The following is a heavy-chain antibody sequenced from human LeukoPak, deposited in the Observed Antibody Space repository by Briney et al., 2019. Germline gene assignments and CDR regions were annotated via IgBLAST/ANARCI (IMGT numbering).Heavy chain of an antibody. Sequence: PSGTLSLTCAVSGGSISSSNWWSWGRQPPGKGLEWIGEIYHSGSTKYKPSLKRRVTIPLDKSNNHFSLSLTSVTAADTAVYYCAVKGSSGYYYGPLDYWGQGTLVTVSS. CDR3: AVKGSSGYYYGPLDY. D-gene: IGHD3-22*01. CDR1: GGSISSSNW. V-gene: IGHV4-4*02. J-gene: IGHJ4*02. CDR2: IYHSGST.